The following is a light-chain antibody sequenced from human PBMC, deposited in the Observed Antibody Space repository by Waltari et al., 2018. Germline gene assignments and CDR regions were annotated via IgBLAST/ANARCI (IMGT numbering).Light chain of an antibody. CDR1: QSVATY. CDR3: QQRTDWLYT. V-gene: IGKV3-11*01. CDR2: DGN. J-gene: IGKJ2*01. Sequence: EVVLTQSPGTLSLFPGERATLSCRASQSVATYLAWFQQRPGQAPRLLIYDGNKRATGIPSRFSGSGYGTAFTLTISSLEPEDFAVYYCQQRTDWLYTFGQGTKREIK.